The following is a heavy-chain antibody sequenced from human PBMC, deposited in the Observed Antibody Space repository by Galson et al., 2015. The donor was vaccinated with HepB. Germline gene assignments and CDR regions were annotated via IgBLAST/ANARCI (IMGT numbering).Heavy chain of an antibody. Sequence: SLRLSCAASGFTFSNYVLNWVRQAPGKGLEWVSGIRYDGSNEYYADSVKGRFTISRANSKNTLYLQMNSLRAEDTAVYYCASAVSGENSTPDSALDYWGQGTLVTVSS. CDR1: GFTFSNYV. J-gene: IGHJ4*02. V-gene: IGHV3-33*01. D-gene: IGHD6-13*01. CDR2: IRYDGSNE. CDR3: ASAVSGENSTPDSALDY.